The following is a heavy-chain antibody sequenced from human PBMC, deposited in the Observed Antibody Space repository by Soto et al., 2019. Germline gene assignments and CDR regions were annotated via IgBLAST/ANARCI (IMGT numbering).Heavy chain of an antibody. CDR1: GGSFSGYY. CDR3: ARDKISGLFDY. V-gene: IGHV4-34*01. Sequence: SETLSLTCAVYGGSFSGYYWTWIRQPPGTGLEWIGEINHSGSTNYNPSLKSRVTISVDTSKNQFSLKLTSVTAADTAVYYCARDKISGLFDYWGQGTLVTVS. CDR2: INHSGST. J-gene: IGHJ4*02.